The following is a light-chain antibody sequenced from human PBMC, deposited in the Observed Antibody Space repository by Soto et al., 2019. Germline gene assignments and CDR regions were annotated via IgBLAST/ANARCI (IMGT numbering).Light chain of an antibody. CDR3: QQSYSNILT. CDR2: TTS. V-gene: IGKV1-39*01. Sequence: DIQMTQSPSALSASVGDSITITCRASQSISRFLNWYQQKPGKAPKLLIYTTSNLENGVPSRFSGSGSGTDFTLTISSLQREDFATYYCQQSYSNILTFGGGTKVEVK. CDR1: QSISRF. J-gene: IGKJ4*01.